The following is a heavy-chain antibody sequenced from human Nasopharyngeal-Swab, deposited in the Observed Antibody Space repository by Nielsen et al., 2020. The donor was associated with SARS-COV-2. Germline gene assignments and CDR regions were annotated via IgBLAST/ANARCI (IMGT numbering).Heavy chain of an antibody. V-gene: IGHV3-23*01. CDR3: AKTYDYVWGSYSMYYGMDV. J-gene: IGHJ6*02. D-gene: IGHD3-16*01. CDR1: GFTFSSYA. CDR2: ISGSGGST. Sequence: GGSLRLSCAASGFTFSSYAMSWVRQAPGKGLEWVSAISGSGGSTYYADSVKGRFTISRDNSKNTLYLQMNSLRAEDTAVYYCAKTYDYVWGSYSMYYGMDVWGQGTTVTVSS.